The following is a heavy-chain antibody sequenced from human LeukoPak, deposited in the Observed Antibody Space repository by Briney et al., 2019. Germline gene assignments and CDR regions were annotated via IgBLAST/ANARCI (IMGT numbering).Heavy chain of an antibody. CDR2: ISTYNGKT. J-gene: IGHJ6*02. V-gene: IGHV1-18*01. CDR3: ARGEGYGGIYGMDV. D-gene: IGHD4-23*01. CDR1: GFTFSSYG. Sequence: PGGSLRLSCAASGFTFSSYGMHWVRQAPGQGLEWMGWISTYNGKTNYAQNLQGRVTMTTDTSTSTAYMELRSLRSDDTAVYYCARGEGYGGIYGMDVWGQGTTVTVSS.